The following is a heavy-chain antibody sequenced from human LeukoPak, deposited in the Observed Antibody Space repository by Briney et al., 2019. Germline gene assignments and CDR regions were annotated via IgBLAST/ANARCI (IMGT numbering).Heavy chain of an antibody. J-gene: IGHJ6*03. V-gene: IGHV3-21*04. Sequence: KSGGSLRLSCAASGFTFSTYSMSWVRQAPGKGLEWVSSISSSSGLTSYVDSVKGRFTISRDNSKNTLYLQMNSLRAEGTAVYYCATTLVPAAPYYYYYYYMDVWGKGTTVTVSS. CDR1: GFTFSTYS. CDR2: ISSSSGLT. D-gene: IGHD2-2*01. CDR3: ATTLVPAAPYYYYYYYMDV.